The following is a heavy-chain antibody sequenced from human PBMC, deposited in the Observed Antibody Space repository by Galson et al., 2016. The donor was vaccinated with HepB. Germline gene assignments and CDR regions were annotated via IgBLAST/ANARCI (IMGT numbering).Heavy chain of an antibody. CDR1: GYTFTGYY. D-gene: IGHD1-26*01. CDR3: ARDEVGVTVPFDI. J-gene: IGHJ3*02. Sequence: SVKVSCKASGYTFTGYYMHWVRQAPGQGLEWMGWINPDSGGTNFAQKFQGRVTMTRDTSISTAYMELRRLRSDDTALYYCARDEVGVTVPFDIWGQGTMVTVSS. V-gene: IGHV1-2*02. CDR2: INPDSGGT.